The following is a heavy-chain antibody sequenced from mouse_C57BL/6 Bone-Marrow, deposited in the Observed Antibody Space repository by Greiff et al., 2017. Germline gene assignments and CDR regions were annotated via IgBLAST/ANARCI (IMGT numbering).Heavy chain of an antibody. CDR1: GYTFTSYW. J-gene: IGHJ4*01. Sequence: QVQLQQPGAELVMPGASVKLSCKASGYTFTSYWMHWVKQRPGQGLEWIGEIDPSDSYTTYNQKFKGKSTLTVDKSSSTAYMQLSSLTSEDSAVYYCAREAGYEPMDYWGQGTSVTVSS. CDR3: AREAGYEPMDY. D-gene: IGHD3-1*01. V-gene: IGHV1-69*01. CDR2: IDPSDSYT.